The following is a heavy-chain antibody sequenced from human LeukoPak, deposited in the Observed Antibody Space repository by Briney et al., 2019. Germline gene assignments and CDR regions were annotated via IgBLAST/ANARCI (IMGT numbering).Heavy chain of an antibody. J-gene: IGHJ4*02. CDR1: GFTFSDYA. D-gene: IGHD7-27*01. CDR2: ISHSGSTI. Sequence: GGSLRLSCTASGFTFSDYAMNWVRQAPGKGLEWVAHISHSGSTIYYSDSVKGRFTISRDNAENSLYLQMNSLRDEDTAVYYCTRRGDNDYWGQGTLVTVSS. CDR3: TRRGDNDY. V-gene: IGHV3-48*02.